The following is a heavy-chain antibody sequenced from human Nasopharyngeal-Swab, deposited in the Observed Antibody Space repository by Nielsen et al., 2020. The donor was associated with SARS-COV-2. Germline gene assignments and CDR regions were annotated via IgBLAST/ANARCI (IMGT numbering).Heavy chain of an antibody. Sequence: GGSLRLSCVASGFTFNNYNFNWVRQAPGKGLEWVPSISSSSSYIYYADSVKGRFTISRDNAKNSLYLQMNSLRAEDTAVYYCARDGLDYDFWSAYFMDVWGQGTTVTVSS. CDR1: GFTFNNYN. D-gene: IGHD3-3*01. V-gene: IGHV3-21*01. CDR3: ARDGLDYDFWSAYFMDV. J-gene: IGHJ6*02. CDR2: ISSSSSYI.